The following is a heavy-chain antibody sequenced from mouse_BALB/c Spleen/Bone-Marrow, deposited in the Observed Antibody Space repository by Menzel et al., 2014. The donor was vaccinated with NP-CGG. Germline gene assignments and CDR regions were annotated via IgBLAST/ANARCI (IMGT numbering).Heavy chain of an antibody. V-gene: IGHV1S29*02. D-gene: IGHD4-1*01. Sequence: EAQLVESGPELVKPGASVKISCKASGYTFTDYNMHWVKQSHGKSLEWIGYIYPYNGGTGYNQKFKSKATLTVDNSSSTAYMELRSRTSEDSAVYYCARLGRDYWGQGTTLTVSS. CDR2: IYPYNGGT. CDR3: ARLGRDY. J-gene: IGHJ2*01. CDR1: GYTFTDYN.